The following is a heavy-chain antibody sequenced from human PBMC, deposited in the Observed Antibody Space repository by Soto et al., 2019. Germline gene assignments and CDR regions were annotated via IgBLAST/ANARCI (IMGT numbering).Heavy chain of an antibody. Sequence: EVQLVESGGGLVKPGGSLRLSCAASGFTFSSYSMNWVRQAPGKGLEWVSSISSSSSYIYYADSVKGRFTISRDNAKNSLYLQMNSLRAEDTAVYYCARGHAPLMTTVTPFDYWGQGTLVTVSS. J-gene: IGHJ4*02. CDR1: GFTFSSYS. CDR3: ARGHAPLMTTVTPFDY. CDR2: ISSSSSYI. V-gene: IGHV3-21*01. D-gene: IGHD4-17*01.